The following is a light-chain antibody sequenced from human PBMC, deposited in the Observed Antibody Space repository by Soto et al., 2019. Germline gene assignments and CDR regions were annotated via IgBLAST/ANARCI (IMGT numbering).Light chain of an antibody. CDR2: EVS. CDR1: SSDVGGYDY. Sequence: QSALTQPPSASGSPGQSVTISCTGTSSDVGGYDYVSWYQHHPGKAPKLIIYEVSRRPSGVPDRFSGSKSGNTASLTVSGLQAEDEADYYCSSYAGSNNFQVFGTGTKLTVL. J-gene: IGLJ1*01. CDR3: SSYAGSNNFQV. V-gene: IGLV2-8*01.